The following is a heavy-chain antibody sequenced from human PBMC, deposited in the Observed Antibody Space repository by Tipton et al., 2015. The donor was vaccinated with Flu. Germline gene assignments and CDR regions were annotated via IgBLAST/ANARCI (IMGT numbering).Heavy chain of an antibody. J-gene: IGHJ4*02. D-gene: IGHD6-6*01. Sequence: SLRLSCAASGFTFSSYGMHWVRQAPGKGLEWVAVISYDGSNKYYADSVKGRFTISRDNSKNTLYLQMNSLRAEDTVVYYCAKGFSSSGVDYWGQGTLVTVSS. CDR2: ISYDGSNK. CDR1: GFTFSSYG. V-gene: IGHV3-30*18. CDR3: AKGFSSSGVDY.